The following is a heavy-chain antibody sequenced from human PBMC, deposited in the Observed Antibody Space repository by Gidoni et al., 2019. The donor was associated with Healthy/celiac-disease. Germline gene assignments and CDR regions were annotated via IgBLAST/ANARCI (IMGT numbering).Heavy chain of an antibody. CDR2: ISSSGSTI. D-gene: IGHD4-17*01. CDR1: GFPFSDYY. CDR3: AKHMTTVTRYWYFDL. V-gene: IGHV3-11*01. J-gene: IGHJ2*01. Sequence: QVQLVASGGGLVKPGGSLRLSCAASGFPFSDYYMSWIRQAPGKGLEWVSYISSSGSTIYYADSVKGRFTISRDNAKNSLYLQMNSLRAEDTAVYYCAKHMTTVTRYWYFDLWGRGTLVTVSS.